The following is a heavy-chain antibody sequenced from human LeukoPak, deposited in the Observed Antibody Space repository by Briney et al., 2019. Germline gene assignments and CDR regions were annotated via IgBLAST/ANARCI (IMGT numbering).Heavy chain of an antibody. V-gene: IGHV3-30*18. CDR3: AKSPVSSCRGSFCYPFDY. J-gene: IGHJ4*02. D-gene: IGHD2-15*01. CDR1: GFTFGTYG. Sequence: GGSLRLSCAASGFTFGTYGTHWVRQAPGKGLEWVAVISYDGNTKYYADSVKGRFTISRDNSRNTLYLQMNTLRAEDTAVYFCAKSPVSSCRGSFCYPFDYWGQGNLVTVSS. CDR2: ISYDGNTK.